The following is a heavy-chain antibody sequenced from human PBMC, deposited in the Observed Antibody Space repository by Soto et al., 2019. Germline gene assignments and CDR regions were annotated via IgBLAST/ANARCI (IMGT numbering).Heavy chain of an antibody. CDR3: AKDKGVFNWATFYFDY. D-gene: IGHD1-1*01. CDR1: GFTFSNYA. Sequence: GGSLRLSCAASGFTFSNYAMHWVRQAPGKGLEWVALTSYDGNNEYYTDSVKGRFTISRDNSKNTLFLQMNSPRPEDTAVYYCAKDKGVFNWATFYFDYWGQGALVTVSS. J-gene: IGHJ4*02. V-gene: IGHV3-30*18. CDR2: TSYDGNNE.